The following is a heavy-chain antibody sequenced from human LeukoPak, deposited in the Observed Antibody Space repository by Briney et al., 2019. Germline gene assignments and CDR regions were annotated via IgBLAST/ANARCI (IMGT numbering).Heavy chain of an antibody. J-gene: IGHJ6*03. CDR1: EFSVGSNY. CDR2: IYSGGST. V-gene: IGHV3-66*04. Sequence: GGSLRLSCAASEFSVGSNYMTWVRQAPGKGLEWVSLIYSGGSTYYADSVKGRFTISRDNSKNTLYLQMNSLRAEDTAVYYCARHVAVGLLWFGELLDVGNYYYYMDVWGKGTTVTISS. CDR3: ARHVAVGLLWFGELLDVGNYYYYMDV. D-gene: IGHD3-10*01.